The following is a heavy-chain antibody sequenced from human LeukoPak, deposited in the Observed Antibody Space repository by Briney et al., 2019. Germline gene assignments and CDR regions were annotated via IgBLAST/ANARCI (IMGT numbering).Heavy chain of an antibody. J-gene: IGHJ4*02. Sequence: SETLSLTCTVSGGSISSYYWSWIRQPPGKGLEWIGYIYYVGSTNYNPSLKSRVTISGDASKNRFSLKLSSVTAADTAVYYCASATMVKYYFDYWGQGILVTVSS. V-gene: IGHV4-59*01. CDR2: IYYVGST. CDR3: ASATMVKYYFDY. CDR1: GGSISSYY. D-gene: IGHD3-10*01.